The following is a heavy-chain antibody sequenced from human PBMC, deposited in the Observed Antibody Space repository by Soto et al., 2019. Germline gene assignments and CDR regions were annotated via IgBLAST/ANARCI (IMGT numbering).Heavy chain of an antibody. Sequence: QVQLQESGPGLVKPSQTLSLTCTVSGGSISSGDYYWSWIRQPPGKGLEWIGYIYYSGSTYYNPSLKSRVTISVDTSKNQCSLKLSSVTAADTAVYYCARDRYYDSSGYSRIDYWGQGTLVTVSS. CDR2: IYYSGST. D-gene: IGHD3-22*01. CDR1: GGSISSGDYY. J-gene: IGHJ4*02. V-gene: IGHV4-30-4*01. CDR3: ARDRYYDSSGYSRIDY.